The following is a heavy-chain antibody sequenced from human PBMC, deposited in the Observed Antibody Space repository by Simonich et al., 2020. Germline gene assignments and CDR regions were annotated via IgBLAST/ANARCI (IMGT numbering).Heavy chain of an antibody. CDR3: ARDYSNYDAFDI. D-gene: IGHD4-4*01. V-gene: IGHV3-74*01. CDR1: GFTFSSYW. J-gene: IGHJ3*02. CDR2: INSDGSST. Sequence: EVQLVESGGGLVQPGGSLRLSCAASGFTFSSYWMHWVRQAPGKGLVWGLRINSDGSSTSYAESVKGRFTISRDNAKNTLYLQMNRLRAEDTAVYYCARDYSNYDAFDIWGQGTMVTVSS.